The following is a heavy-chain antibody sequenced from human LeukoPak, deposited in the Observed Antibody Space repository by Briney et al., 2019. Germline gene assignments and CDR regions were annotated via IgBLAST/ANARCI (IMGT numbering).Heavy chain of an antibody. J-gene: IGHJ4*02. Sequence: RASVKVSCKSSGYTFTIYYMHWVRQAPGQGLEWMGIINPSGGSTSYAQKFQGRVTMTRDMSTSTVYMELSSLRSEDTAVYYCAGGRTDIVVVPATLRNYYFDYWGQGTLVTVSS. CDR1: GYTFTIYY. CDR3: AGGRTDIVVVPATLRNYYFDY. V-gene: IGHV1-46*01. CDR2: INPSGGST. D-gene: IGHD2-2*01.